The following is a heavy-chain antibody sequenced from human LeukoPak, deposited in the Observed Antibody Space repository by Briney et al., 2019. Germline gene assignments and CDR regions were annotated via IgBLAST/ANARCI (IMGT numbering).Heavy chain of an antibody. CDR1: GGSFSGYY. CDR2: INHSGST. V-gene: IGHV4-34*01. Sequence: SETLSLTCAVYGGSFSGYYWSWIRQPPGKGLEWIGEINHSGSTNYNPSLKSRVTISVDTSKNQFSLKLSSVTAAGTAVYYCASGRGDYWGQGTLVTVSS. J-gene: IGHJ4*02. CDR3: ASGRGDY. D-gene: IGHD3-10*01.